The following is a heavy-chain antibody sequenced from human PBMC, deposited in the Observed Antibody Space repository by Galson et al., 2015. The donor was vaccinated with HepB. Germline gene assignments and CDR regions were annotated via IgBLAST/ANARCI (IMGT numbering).Heavy chain of an antibody. CDR3: ARAQYASGTLGP. Sequence: SVKVSCKASGYTFISYYLHWVRQAPGQGLEWMGIINTGGGSTTYAQKFQGRVTMTRDTSTSTVYMELSSLRSEDTAVYYCARAQYASGTLGPWGQGTMVTVPS. D-gene: IGHD3-10*01. J-gene: IGHJ5*02. V-gene: IGHV1-46*01. CDR1: GYTFISYY. CDR2: INTGGGST.